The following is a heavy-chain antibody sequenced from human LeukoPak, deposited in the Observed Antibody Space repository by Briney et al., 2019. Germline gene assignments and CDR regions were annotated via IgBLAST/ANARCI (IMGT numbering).Heavy chain of an antibody. Sequence: PWASVKVSCKASGGTFSSYAISWVRQAPGQGLEWIGRIIPVPAITNYAQKFQDRVTITADKSTSTAYMELSSLRSEDTAVYYCARVRDVYSDFDYWGQGTLVTVSS. J-gene: IGHJ4*02. CDR1: GGTFSSYA. V-gene: IGHV1-69*04. D-gene: IGHD5-24*01. CDR2: IIPVPAIT. CDR3: ARVRDVYSDFDY.